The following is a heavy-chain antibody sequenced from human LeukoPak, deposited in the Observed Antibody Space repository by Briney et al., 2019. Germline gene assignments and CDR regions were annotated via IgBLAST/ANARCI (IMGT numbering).Heavy chain of an antibody. Sequence: SETLSLTCTVSGGSISSSSYYWGWIRQPPGKGLEWIGSIYYSGSTYYNPSLKSRVTISVDTSKNQFSLKLSSVTAADTAVYYCARRGGGYSGYDVSVSESFDCWGQGTLVTVSS. CDR2: IYYSGST. J-gene: IGHJ4*02. D-gene: IGHD5-12*01. V-gene: IGHV4-39*01. CDR1: GGSISSSSYY. CDR3: ARRGGGYSGYDVSVSESFDC.